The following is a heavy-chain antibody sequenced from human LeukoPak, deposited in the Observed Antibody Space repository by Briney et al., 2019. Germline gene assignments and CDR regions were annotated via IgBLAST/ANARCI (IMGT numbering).Heavy chain of an antibody. V-gene: IGHV5-10-1*01. CDR2: IDPSDSYT. CDR3: ASESGSGSYYDY. J-gene: IGHJ4*02. CDR1: GYSFSSYW. Sequence: GGSLKISCKGSGYSFSSYWITWVRQMPGKGLEWMGRIDPSDSYTKYSPSFQGHVTISVDKSISTAYLQWSSLKAPDTAMYYCASESGSGSYYDYWGQGTLVTVSS. D-gene: IGHD3-10*01.